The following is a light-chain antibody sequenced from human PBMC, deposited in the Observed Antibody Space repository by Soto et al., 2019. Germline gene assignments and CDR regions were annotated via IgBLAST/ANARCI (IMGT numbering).Light chain of an antibody. CDR3: QKYGNTPLS. CDR2: GAS. V-gene: IGKV3-20*01. Sequence: EIVLTQSPATLSLSPGERATLSCRASQSVSSYLAWYQQKPGQAPRLLIYGASSRATGIPDRFTGSGSGTDFTLTISRLEPEDFAVYYCQKYGNTPLSFGGGTKVDIK. J-gene: IGKJ4*01. CDR1: QSVSSY.